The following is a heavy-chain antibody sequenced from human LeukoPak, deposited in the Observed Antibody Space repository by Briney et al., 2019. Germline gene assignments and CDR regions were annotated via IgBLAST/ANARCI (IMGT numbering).Heavy chain of an antibody. CDR2: ISAYNGDT. J-gene: IGHJ3*02. V-gene: IGHV1-18*01. CDR3: ARDPAQYYYDGDAFDI. CDR1: GYTFTSHG. Sequence: ASVKVSCKASGYTFTSHGISWVRQAPGQGLEWMGWISAYNGDTNYAQELQGRVTMTTDTSTSTAYMELRSLRSDDTAVYYCARDPAQYYYDGDAFDIWGQGTMVTVSS. D-gene: IGHD3-22*01.